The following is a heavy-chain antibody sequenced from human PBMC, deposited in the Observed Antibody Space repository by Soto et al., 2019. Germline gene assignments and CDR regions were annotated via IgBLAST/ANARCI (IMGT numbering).Heavy chain of an antibody. J-gene: IGHJ6*02. CDR1: GGSISSYY. D-gene: IGHD6-6*01. Sequence: SGTLSLTCTVSGGSISSYYWSWIRQPPGKGLEWIGYIYYSGSTNYNPSLKSRVTISVDTSKNQFSLKLSPVTAAETAVYYCARVSLRSSSSGGYYYGMAVWGQGTTVTVSS. CDR3: ARVSLRSSSSGGYYYGMAV. V-gene: IGHV4-59*01. CDR2: IYYSGST.